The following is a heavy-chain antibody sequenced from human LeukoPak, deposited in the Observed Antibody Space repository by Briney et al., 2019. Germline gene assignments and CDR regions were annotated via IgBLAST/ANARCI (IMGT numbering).Heavy chain of an antibody. CDR2: INTNTGNP. V-gene: IGHV7-4-1*02. CDR3: ARGGETLPYFDY. D-gene: IGHD3-16*01. J-gene: IGHJ4*02. CDR1: GYTFTSYA. Sequence: ASVKVSCTASGYTFTSYATNWLRHAPAQAIECMGCINTNTGNPTYAQGFTGRFVFSLDTSVSTAYLQLSSLKAEDTAVYYCARGGETLPYFDYWGQGTLVTVSS.